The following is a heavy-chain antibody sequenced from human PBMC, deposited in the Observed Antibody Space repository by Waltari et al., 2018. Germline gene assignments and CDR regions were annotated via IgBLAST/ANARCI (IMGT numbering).Heavy chain of an antibody. D-gene: IGHD6-6*01. CDR3: ARGPRIAARRGYFQH. CDR1: GGSFSGYY. V-gene: IGHV4-34*01. CDR2: INHSGST. Sequence: QVQLQQWGAGLLKPSETLSLTCAVYGGSFSGYYWSWIRQPPGKGLEWIGEINHSGSTNYNPSLKSRVTISVDTSKNQFSLKLSSVTAADTAVYYCARGPRIAARRGYFQHWGQGTLVTVSS. J-gene: IGHJ1*01.